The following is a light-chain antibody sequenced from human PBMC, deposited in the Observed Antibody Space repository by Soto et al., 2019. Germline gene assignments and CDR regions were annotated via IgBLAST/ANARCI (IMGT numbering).Light chain of an antibody. V-gene: IGKV4-1*01. CDR3: QQCYTTPWT. CDR1: QSVFFSAKSKNH. CDR2: WAS. J-gene: IGKJ1*01. Sequence: DIVMTQSPDSLAVSLGERATINCRSSQSVFFSAKSKNHLAWYQQKPGQPPKLLIYWASTRESGVPDRFSGSGSGTDLTLTISSLQAEDVALYYCQQCYTTPWTFGQGTKVEIK.